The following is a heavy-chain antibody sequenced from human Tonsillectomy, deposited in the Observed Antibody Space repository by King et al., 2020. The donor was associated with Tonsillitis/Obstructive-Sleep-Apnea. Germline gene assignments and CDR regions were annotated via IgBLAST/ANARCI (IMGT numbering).Heavy chain of an antibody. D-gene: IGHD5-12*01. Sequence: VQLVESGGGLVQPGGSLRLSCVASGFTFSSYAMSWVRQAPGKGLEWVSTISGNGFSTYYADSVKGRFTISRDVSQNTLYLLMNSLRAEDTAVYYGAKDSGYGGGGCDYWGQGTLVTVSS. V-gene: IGHV3-23*04. CDR2: ISGNGFST. J-gene: IGHJ4*02. CDR3: AKDSGYGGGGCDY. CDR1: GFTFSSYA.